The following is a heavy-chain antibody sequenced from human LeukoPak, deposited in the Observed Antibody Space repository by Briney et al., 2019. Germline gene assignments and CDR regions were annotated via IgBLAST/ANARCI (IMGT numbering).Heavy chain of an antibody. J-gene: IGHJ1*01. D-gene: IGHD1-1*01. V-gene: IGHV3-9*01. Sequence: GGSLRLSCAASGFTFDDYAMHWVRQAPGKGLEWVSGISWNSGSIGYADSVKGRFTISRDNAKNSLYLQMNSLRAEDTALYYCAKDGVRAEYFQHWGQGTLVTVSS. CDR1: GFTFDDYA. CDR2: ISWNSGSI. CDR3: AKDGVRAEYFQH.